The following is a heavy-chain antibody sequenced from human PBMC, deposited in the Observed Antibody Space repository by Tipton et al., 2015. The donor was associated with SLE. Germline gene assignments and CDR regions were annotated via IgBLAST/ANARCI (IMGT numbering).Heavy chain of an antibody. CDR1: GYTFTSYP. J-gene: IGHJ4*02. Sequence: QLVQPGAEVKKPGASVKVSCKTSGYTFTSYPINWVRQAPGQGLEWMGWISTANGHTNYAENLQGRVTMTTDTSTGTAYMELRSLRSDDTAVYYCARDGTGPVAFDYWGQGTLVTVSS. CDR2: ISTANGHT. D-gene: IGHD7-27*01. V-gene: IGHV1-18*01. CDR3: ARDGTGPVAFDY.